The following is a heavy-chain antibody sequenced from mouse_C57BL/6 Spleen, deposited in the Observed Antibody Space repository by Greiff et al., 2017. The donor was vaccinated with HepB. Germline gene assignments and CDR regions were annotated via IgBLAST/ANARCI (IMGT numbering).Heavy chain of an antibody. CDR1: GYTFTSYW. D-gene: IGHD1-1*01. CDR3: ARYLITTVVASDY. V-gene: IGHV1-50*01. J-gene: IGHJ2*01. Sequence: QVQLQQPGAELVKPGASVKLSCKASGYTFTSYWMQWVKQRPGQGLEWIGEIDPSDSYTNYNQKFKGKATLTVDTSSSTAYMQLSSLTSEDSAVYYCARYLITTVVASDYWGQGTTLTVSS. CDR2: IDPSDSYT.